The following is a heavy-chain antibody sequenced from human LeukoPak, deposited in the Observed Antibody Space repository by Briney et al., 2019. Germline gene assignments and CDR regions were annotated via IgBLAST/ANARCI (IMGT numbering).Heavy chain of an antibody. CDR3: ARHATVTSFTFAY. D-gene: IGHD4-17*01. J-gene: IGHJ4*02. Sequence: GSLRLSCAASGFIFSSYAMSWVRQAPGKGLEWIGSIYYSGNTYYNPSLKSRLTISVDTSKNQFSLELNSVTAADTAVYYCARHATVTSFTFAYWGQGTLVTVSS. V-gene: IGHV4-39*01. CDR2: IYYSGNT. CDR1: GFIFSSYA.